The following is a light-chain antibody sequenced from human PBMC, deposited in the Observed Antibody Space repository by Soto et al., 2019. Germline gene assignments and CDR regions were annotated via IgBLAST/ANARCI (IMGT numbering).Light chain of an antibody. CDR2: EVS. V-gene: IGLV2-11*01. Sequence: QLVLTQPASVSGSPGQSITISCTGTSSDVGGYNYVSWYQQHPGKAPKLMIYEVSKRPSGVPDRFSGSKSGNTASLTISGLQAEDEADYYCCSYAGSYTLVFGGGTKLTVL. CDR1: SSDVGGYNY. CDR3: CSYAGSYTLV. J-gene: IGLJ2*01.